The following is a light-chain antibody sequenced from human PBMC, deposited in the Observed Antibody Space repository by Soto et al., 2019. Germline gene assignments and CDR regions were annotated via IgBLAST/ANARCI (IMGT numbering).Light chain of an antibody. Sequence: DIQMTQSPSSVSASVGDRVTITCRASQGINKWLAWYQQKPGTAPKLLIYSASSLYTGVPSRFSGSGSGTDFTLTISSLQPEDFATYYCLQDYNYPRTFGQGTKVEIK. J-gene: IGKJ1*01. CDR3: LQDYNYPRT. CDR2: SAS. CDR1: QGINKW. V-gene: IGKV1-12*01.